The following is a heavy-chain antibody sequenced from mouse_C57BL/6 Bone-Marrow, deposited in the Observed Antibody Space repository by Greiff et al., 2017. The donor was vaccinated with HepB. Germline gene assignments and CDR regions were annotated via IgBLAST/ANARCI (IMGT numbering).Heavy chain of an antibody. CDR2: IHPNSGST. V-gene: IGHV1-64*01. D-gene: IGHD1-1*01. CDR1: GYTFTSYW. J-gene: IGHJ2*01. Sequence: QVQLQQPGAELVKPGASVKLSCKASGYTFTSYWMHWVKQRPGQGLEWIGMIHPNSGSTNYNEKFKSKATLTGDKSSNTAYMQLSRLTSEVSAVYYCARDVYNGRSSVSYFDFWGKGTTLTVSS. CDR3: ARDVYNGRSSVSYFDF.